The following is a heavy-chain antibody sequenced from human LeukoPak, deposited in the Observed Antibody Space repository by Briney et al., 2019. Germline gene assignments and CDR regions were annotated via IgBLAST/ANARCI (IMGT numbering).Heavy chain of an antibody. CDR1: GFTFSSYS. D-gene: IGHD5-18*01. J-gene: IGHJ6*03. CDR2: ISSSSSTI. Sequence: PGGSLRLSCAASGFTFSSYSMNWVRQAPGKGLEWVSYISSSSSTIYYADSVKGRFTISRDNAKNSLYLQMNSLRPEDTAVYYCAGRTAAQGYYMDVWGKGTTVTISS. CDR3: AGRTAAQGYYMDV. V-gene: IGHV3-48*01.